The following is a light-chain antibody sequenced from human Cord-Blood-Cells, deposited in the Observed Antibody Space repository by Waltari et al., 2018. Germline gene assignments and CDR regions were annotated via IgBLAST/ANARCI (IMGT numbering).Light chain of an antibody. Sequence: SLMLTPPPLLSVAPGHRTRITWGERNIGSKSVRGYQQKPGQAPVLVIYYDSDRPSGIPERFSGSNSGNTATLTISRVEAGDEADYYCQVWDSSSDHYVFGTGTKVTVL. CDR1: NIGSKS. V-gene: IGLV3-21*04. J-gene: IGLJ1*01. CDR2: YDS. CDR3: QVWDSSSDHYV.